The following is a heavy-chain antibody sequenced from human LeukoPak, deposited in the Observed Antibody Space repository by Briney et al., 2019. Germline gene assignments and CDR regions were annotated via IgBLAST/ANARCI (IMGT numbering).Heavy chain of an antibody. CDR3: ARLRAYYDSSGYYPDCYYGMDV. V-gene: IGHV5-51*01. CDR2: IYPGDSDT. CDR1: GYSFTSYW. D-gene: IGHD3-22*01. Sequence: GESLKISCKGSGYSFTSYWIGWVRQMPGKGLEWMGIIYPGDSDTRYSPSFQGQVTISADKSISTAYLQWSSLKASDTAMYYCARLRAYYDSSGYYPDCYYGMDVWGQGTTVTVSS. J-gene: IGHJ6*02.